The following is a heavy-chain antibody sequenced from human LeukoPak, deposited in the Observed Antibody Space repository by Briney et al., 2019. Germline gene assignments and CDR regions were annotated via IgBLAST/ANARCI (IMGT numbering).Heavy chain of an antibody. CDR3: ARAGYCSGGSCYPYYYYYYMDV. D-gene: IGHD2-15*01. V-gene: IGHV1-18*01. CDR1: GYTFTSYA. J-gene: IGHJ6*03. CDR2: ISGHNDDT. Sequence: ASVKVSCKASGYTFTSYAISWVRQAPGQGLEWMGWISGHNDDTNYAQRLQGRVTMTKDTSTRTAYMELRSLRSDDTAVYCCARAGYCSGGSCYPYYYYYYMDVWGKGITVTVSS.